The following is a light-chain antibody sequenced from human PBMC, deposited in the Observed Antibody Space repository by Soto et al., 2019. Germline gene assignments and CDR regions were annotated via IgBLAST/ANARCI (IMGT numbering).Light chain of an antibody. J-gene: IGKJ1*01. CDR2: DAS. CDR3: QQYHDYWT. V-gene: IGKV1-5*01. CDR1: QSIRNW. Sequence: DIQMTQSPSSLSAYVGDRVTISCRASQSIRNWLAWYQQKPGRAPKLLIYDASNLQSGVPSRFSGSGYGTEFTLTISSLQPDDFATYYCQQYHDYWTYGQGTKVDIK.